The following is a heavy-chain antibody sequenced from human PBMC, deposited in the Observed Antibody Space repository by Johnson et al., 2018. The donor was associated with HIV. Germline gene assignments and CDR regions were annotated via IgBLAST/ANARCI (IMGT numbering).Heavy chain of an antibody. CDR2: ISGSGGST. J-gene: IGHJ3*02. Sequence: MLLVESGGGLVQPGGSLRLSCAASGFTFSSYAMSWVRQAPGKGLEWVSAISGSGGSTYYADSVKGRFTISRDNSKNTLFLQLGSLRAEDMAVYYCARVGDGNNKNAFDIWGQGTMVTVSS. D-gene: IGHD5-24*01. V-gene: IGHV3-23*04. CDR3: ARVGDGNNKNAFDI. CDR1: GFTFSSYA.